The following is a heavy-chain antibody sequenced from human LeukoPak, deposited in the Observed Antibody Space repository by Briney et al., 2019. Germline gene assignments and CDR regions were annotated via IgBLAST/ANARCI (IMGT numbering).Heavy chain of an antibody. CDR3: ASWYQLAFDY. D-gene: IGHD2-2*01. Sequence: PGGSLRLSCAASGFTVSSNYMSWVRQAPGKGLEWVSVIYSGGSTYYADSVKGRFTISRDISKNTLYLQMNSLRAEDTAVYYCASWYQLAFDYWGQGTLVTVSS. CDR1: GFTVSSNY. J-gene: IGHJ4*02. CDR2: IYSGGST. V-gene: IGHV3-53*01.